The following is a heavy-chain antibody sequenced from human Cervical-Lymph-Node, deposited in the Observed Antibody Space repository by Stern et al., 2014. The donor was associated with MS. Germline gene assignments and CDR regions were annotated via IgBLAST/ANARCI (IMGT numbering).Heavy chain of an antibody. V-gene: IGHV1-69*01. CDR3: ALGGFGHYFEY. Sequence: QMQLVQSGAEVQKPGSSVKVSCRASGGTFSSSDISWVRQAPGQGLEWMGGIIPIIGTATYAQKYQGRVTITADESTSTAYMELSSLRSEDTAIYYCALGGFGHYFEYWGQGTLVTVSS. J-gene: IGHJ4*02. CDR1: GGTFSSSD. CDR2: IIPIIGTA. D-gene: IGHD3-10*01.